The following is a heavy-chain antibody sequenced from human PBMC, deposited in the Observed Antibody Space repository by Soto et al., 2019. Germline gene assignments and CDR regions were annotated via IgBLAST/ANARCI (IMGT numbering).Heavy chain of an antibody. J-gene: IGHJ4*02. Sequence: ASVKVSCKASGGTFSSCAISWVRQAPGQGLEWMGGIIPIFGTANYAQKFQGRVTITADESTSTAYMELSSLRSEDTAVYYCAREAGITGTTEFDYWGQGTLVTVSS. V-gene: IGHV1-69*13. CDR3: AREAGITGTTEFDY. CDR1: GGTFSSCA. CDR2: IIPIFGTA. D-gene: IGHD1-7*01.